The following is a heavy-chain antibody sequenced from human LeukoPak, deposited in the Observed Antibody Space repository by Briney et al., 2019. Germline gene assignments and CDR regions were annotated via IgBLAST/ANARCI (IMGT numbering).Heavy chain of an antibody. CDR2: IYYSGST. CDR1: GGSISSYY. V-gene: IGHV4-59*08. Sequence: SETLSLTCTVSGGSISSYYWSWIRQPPGKGLEWIGYIYYSGSTNYNPSLKSRVTISVDTSKNQFSLKLSSVTAADTAVYYCARSSTSSLRYMDVWGKGTTVTVSS. CDR3: ARSSTSSLRYMDV. D-gene: IGHD2-2*01. J-gene: IGHJ6*03.